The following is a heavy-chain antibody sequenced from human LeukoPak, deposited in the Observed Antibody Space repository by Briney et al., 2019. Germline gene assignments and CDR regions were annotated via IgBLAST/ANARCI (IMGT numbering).Heavy chain of an antibody. CDR3: ARVDHYYDSSGYSEYYFDY. CDR2: INHSGGT. J-gene: IGHJ4*02. V-gene: IGHV4-34*01. D-gene: IGHD3-22*01. CDR1: GGSFSGYY. Sequence: SETLSLTCAVYGGSFSGYYWSWIRQPPGKGLEWIGEINHSGGTNYNPSLKSRVTISVDRSKNQFSLKLSSVTAADTAVYYCARVDHYYDSSGYSEYYFDYWGQGTLVTVSS.